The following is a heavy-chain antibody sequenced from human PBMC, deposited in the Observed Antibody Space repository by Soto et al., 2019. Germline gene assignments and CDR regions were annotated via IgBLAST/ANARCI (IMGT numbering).Heavy chain of an antibody. D-gene: IGHD6-19*01. J-gene: IGHJ6*02. Sequence: QVQLVQSGAEVKKPGASVKVSCKASGYTFTSYDINWVRQATGQGLEWMGWMNPNSGNTGYAQKFQGSVTMTRNTSISTAYMELSSLRSEDTAVYYCARGQQWLPYYYYYGMDVWGQGTTVTVSS. CDR2: MNPNSGNT. V-gene: IGHV1-8*01. CDR1: GYTFTSYD. CDR3: ARGQQWLPYYYYYGMDV.